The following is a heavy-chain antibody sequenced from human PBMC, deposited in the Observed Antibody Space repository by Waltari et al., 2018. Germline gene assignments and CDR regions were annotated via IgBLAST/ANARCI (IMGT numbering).Heavy chain of an antibody. CDR2: MNPNSGNT. CDR3: ARKGLGWGGNAFDI. J-gene: IGHJ3*02. Sequence: QVQLVQSGAEVKKPGASVKVSCKASGYTFTSYDINWVRQATGQGLEWTGWMNPNSGNTGYAQKFQGRVTITRNTSISTAYMELSSLRSEDTAVYYCARKGLGWGGNAFDIWGQGTMVTVSS. D-gene: IGHD2-21*01. V-gene: IGHV1-8*03. CDR1: GYTFTSYD.